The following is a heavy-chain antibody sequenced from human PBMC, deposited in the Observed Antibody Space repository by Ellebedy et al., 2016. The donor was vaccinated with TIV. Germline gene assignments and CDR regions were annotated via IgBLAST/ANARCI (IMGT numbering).Heavy chain of an antibody. J-gene: IGHJ4*02. CDR3: ARGMYPQGVNFKY. CDR2: ISHRGGT. Sequence: MPSETLSLTCAVSGGSISTNDWWSWVRQSPGKGLEWIGEISHRGGTNYNPSLKSRVTMLVDRSNNYFSLNLMSVTAADTAMYYCARGMYPQGVNFKYWGRGTLVTVSS. D-gene: IGHD2-8*01. CDR1: GGSISTNDW. V-gene: IGHV4-4*02.